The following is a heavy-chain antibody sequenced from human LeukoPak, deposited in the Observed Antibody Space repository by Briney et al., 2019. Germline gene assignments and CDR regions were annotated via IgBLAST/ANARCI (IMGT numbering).Heavy chain of an antibody. CDR2: IYYSGST. CDR1: GGSISSGGYY. J-gene: IGHJ4*02. CDR3: ARAPTAMVTGEFDY. Sequence: MASETLSLTCTVSGGSISSGGYYWSWIRQHPGKGLEWIGYIYYSGSTYYNPSLKSRVTISVDTSKNQFSLKLSSVTAADTAVYYCARAPTAMVTGEFDYWGQGTLVTVSS. V-gene: IGHV4-31*03. D-gene: IGHD5-18*01.